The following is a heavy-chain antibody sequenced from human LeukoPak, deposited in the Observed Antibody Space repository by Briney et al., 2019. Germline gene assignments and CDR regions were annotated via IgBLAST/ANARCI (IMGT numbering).Heavy chain of an antibody. CDR1: GGTFSSYA. Sequence: SVKVSCKASGGTFSSYAISWVRQAPGQGLEWMGGIIPIFGTANYAQKFQGRVTITTDESTSTAYMELSSLRSEDTAVYYCAKTQFPGIAVAGSFDYWGQGTLVTVSS. V-gene: IGHV1-69*05. CDR2: IIPIFGTA. CDR3: AKTQFPGIAVAGSFDY. J-gene: IGHJ4*02. D-gene: IGHD6-19*01.